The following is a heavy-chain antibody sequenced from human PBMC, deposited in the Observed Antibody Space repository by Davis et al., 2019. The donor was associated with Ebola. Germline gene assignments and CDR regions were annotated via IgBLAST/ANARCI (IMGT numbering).Heavy chain of an antibody. CDR3: AKAGDIVVVVAAAFDI. Sequence: GGSLRLSCAASGFTFSSYSMNWVRQAPGKGLEWVAVISYDGSNKYYADSVKGRFTISRDNSKNTLYLQMNSLRAEDTAVYYCAKAGDIVVVVAAAFDIWGQGTMVTVSS. CDR2: ISYDGSNK. V-gene: IGHV3-30*18. D-gene: IGHD2-15*01. CDR1: GFTFSSYS. J-gene: IGHJ3*02.